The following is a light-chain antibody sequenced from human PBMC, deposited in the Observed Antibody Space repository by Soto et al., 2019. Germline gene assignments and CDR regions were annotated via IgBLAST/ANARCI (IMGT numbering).Light chain of an antibody. CDR3: QQSYSTPIT. V-gene: IGKV1-39*01. CDR2: AAS. CDR1: QSISSS. J-gene: IGKJ5*01. Sequence: DIQMTQSPSTLSASVGDRVTITCRASQSISSSLAWYQQKPGKAPKLLIYAASSMQSGIPSRFSGSGSGTEFTLTISSLQPEDFATYYCQQSYSTPITFGRGTRLEIK.